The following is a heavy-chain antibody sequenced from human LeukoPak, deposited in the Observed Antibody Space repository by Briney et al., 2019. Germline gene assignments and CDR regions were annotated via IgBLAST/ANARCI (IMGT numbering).Heavy chain of an antibody. V-gene: IGHV4-39*01. CDR1: GGSIRSSYYY. J-gene: IGHJ4*02. D-gene: IGHD6-6*01. CDR2: IYDSGST. Sequence: SETLSLTCTVSGGSIRSSYYYWGWIRQPPGKGLEWIGSIYDSGSTYYNPSLKSRVTISVDTSKNQFSLKLNSVTAADTAMYFCARRPKSFDYWGQGTLVTVSS. CDR3: ARRPKSFDY.